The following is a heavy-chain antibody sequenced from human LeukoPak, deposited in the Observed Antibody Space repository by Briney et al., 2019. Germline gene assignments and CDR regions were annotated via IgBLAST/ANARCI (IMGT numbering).Heavy chain of an antibody. Sequence: ASVKVSCKASGYTFIDYYIHWVRQAPGQGRECLGWINPKGGGTRYAQRFQDRVTMTRDASISTAYMELSSPRSDDTAVYYCVRVTGVGWGDTFDIWGQGTLVTVSS. V-gene: IGHV1-2*02. D-gene: IGHD3-10*01. J-gene: IGHJ3*02. CDR2: INPKGGGT. CDR1: GYTFIDYY. CDR3: VRVTGVGWGDTFDI.